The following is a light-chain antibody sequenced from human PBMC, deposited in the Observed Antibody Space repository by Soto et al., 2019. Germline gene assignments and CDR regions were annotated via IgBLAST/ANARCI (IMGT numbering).Light chain of an antibody. V-gene: IGKV3-15*01. Sequence: ILMTQSPATLSLSPGERATLSCRASQSVSSKLAWYQQRRGQAPRLLIYGASSRATGIPARFSGSGSGTEFTLTISSLQSEDFAVYYCQQYDSWPPLTFGGGTKVEIK. CDR1: QSVSSK. CDR3: QQYDSWPPLT. J-gene: IGKJ4*01. CDR2: GAS.